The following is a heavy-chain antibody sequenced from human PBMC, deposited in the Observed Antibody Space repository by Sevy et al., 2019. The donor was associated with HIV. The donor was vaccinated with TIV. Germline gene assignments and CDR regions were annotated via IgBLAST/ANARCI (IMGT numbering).Heavy chain of an antibody. J-gene: IGHJ6*02. V-gene: IGHV3-23*01. CDR2: ISGSGGST. D-gene: IGHD1-1*01. CDR1: GFTFSNYA. CDR3: AGTWGSQVSIPSYYYGMDV. Sequence: GGSLRLSCAASGFTFSNYAMSWVRQAPGKGLEWVSAISGSGGSTYYADSVKGRFTISSDNSKNTMYLQMNSLRAEDTDVYYCAGTWGSQVSIPSYYYGMDVWGQGTTVTVSS.